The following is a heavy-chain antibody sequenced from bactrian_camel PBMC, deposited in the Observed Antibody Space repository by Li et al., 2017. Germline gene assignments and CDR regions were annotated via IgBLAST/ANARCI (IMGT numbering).Heavy chain of an antibody. CDR1: GYITSRYC. CDR3: AADLLLMRPLEASEYKY. D-gene: IGHD8*01. CDR2: IFDRT. V-gene: IGHV3-3*01. J-gene: IGHJ4*01. Sequence: HVQLVESGGGSVQAGGSLILSCAASGYITSRYCMGWFRQAPGKEREGVAAIFDRTYYADSVKGRFIISEDDSKKTVFLRMNSLRPEDTAEYFCAADLLLMRPLEASEYKYWGQGTQVTVS.